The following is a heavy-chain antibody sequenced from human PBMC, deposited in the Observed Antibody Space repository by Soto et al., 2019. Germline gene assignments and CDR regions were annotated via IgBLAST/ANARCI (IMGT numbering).Heavy chain of an antibody. Sequence: PGGSLRLSCAASGFTFSSYAMHWVRQAPGKGLEWVAVIWYDGSNKYYADSVKGRFTISRDNSKNTLYLQMDSLRAEDTAVYYCARETYYYGMDVWGQGTTVTVSS. CDR2: IWYDGSNK. CDR3: ARETYYYGMDV. CDR1: GFTFSSYA. V-gene: IGHV3-33*01. J-gene: IGHJ6*02.